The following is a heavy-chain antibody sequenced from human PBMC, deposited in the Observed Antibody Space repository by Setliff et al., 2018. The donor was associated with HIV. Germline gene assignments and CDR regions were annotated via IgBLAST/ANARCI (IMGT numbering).Heavy chain of an antibody. J-gene: IGHJ4*02. CDR3: ARGQSCTNGVCYQY. Sequence: SETLSLTCTVSGGSINTFYWTWIRQSPGKGLEWIGYFYHSGSTNYNPSLKSRVSISVDTSKNEFSLNLSSLTAADTAVYYCARGQSCTNGVCYQYWGQGTLVTVSS. CDR1: GGSINTFY. V-gene: IGHV4-59*01. D-gene: IGHD2-8*01. CDR2: FYHSGST.